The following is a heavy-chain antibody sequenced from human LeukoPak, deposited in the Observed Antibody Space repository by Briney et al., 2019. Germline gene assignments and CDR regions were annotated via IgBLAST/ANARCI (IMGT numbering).Heavy chain of an antibody. J-gene: IGHJ3*02. D-gene: IGHD3-22*01. Sequence: GGSLRLSCAAPGFTFSSYWMSWVRQAPGKGLEWVANIKQDGSEKHYVDSVKGRFTISRDNAKNSLYLQMNSLRAEDTAVYYCARDVYYDSSGFDAFDIWGQGTMVTVSS. CDR3: ARDVYYDSSGFDAFDI. CDR2: IKQDGSEK. V-gene: IGHV3-7*03. CDR1: GFTFSSYW.